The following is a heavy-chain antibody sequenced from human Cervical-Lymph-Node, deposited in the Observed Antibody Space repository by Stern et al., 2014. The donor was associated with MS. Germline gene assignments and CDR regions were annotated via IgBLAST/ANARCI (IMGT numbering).Heavy chain of an antibody. Sequence: VQLLESGADVKKPGSSVRVSCKASGGISWLRQAPGQGLEWMGGIIPFVGTGTVNYAQNFQGRLTIIADTSTNTTYRELSSLRFDDTAVYYCARGAGDNWFDPWGQGTLVSVSS. D-gene: IGHD3-10*01. V-gene: IGHV1-69*06. CDR2: IIPFVGTGTV. CDR3: ARGAGDNWFDP. CDR1: GG. J-gene: IGHJ5*02.